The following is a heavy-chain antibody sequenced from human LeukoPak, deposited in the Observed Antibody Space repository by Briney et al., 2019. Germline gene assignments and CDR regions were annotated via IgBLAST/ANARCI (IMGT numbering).Heavy chain of an antibody. CDR3: AAAAINYYDSSGYAFDI. CDR2: IVVGSGNT. CDR1: GFTFTSSA. D-gene: IGHD3-22*01. V-gene: IGHV1-58*02. J-gene: IGHJ3*02. Sequence: SVKVSCKASGFTFTSSAMQWVRQARGRRLEWIGWIVVGSGNTNYAQKFQERVTITRDMSTSTAYMELSSLRSEDTAVYYCAAAAINYYDSSGYAFDIWGQGTMVTVSS.